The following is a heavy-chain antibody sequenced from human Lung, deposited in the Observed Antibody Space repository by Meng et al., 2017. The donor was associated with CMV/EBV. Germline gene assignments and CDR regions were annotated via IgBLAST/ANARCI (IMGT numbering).Heavy chain of an antibody. CDR2: LNPTSGNT. D-gene: IGHD2-15*01. Sequence: YTVSSYDITWVRPATGQGPEWLGWLNPTSGNTGSAQKFLGRITITWDTSITTAYMELSRLRSEDTAVYYCARSRPFHSTKWSSWLDPWGQGTLVTVSS. CDR1: YTVSSYD. CDR3: ARSRPFHSTKWSSWLDP. J-gene: IGHJ5*02. V-gene: IGHV1-8*03.